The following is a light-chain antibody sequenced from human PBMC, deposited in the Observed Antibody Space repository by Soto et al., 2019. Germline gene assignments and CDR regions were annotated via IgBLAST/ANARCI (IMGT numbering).Light chain of an antibody. V-gene: IGKV1-12*01. CDR3: QQANSFPWT. CDR1: QSISRW. Sequence: PMPQSHSSLSASLGARVTPTCPASQSISRWLAWYKQKQGKAPRLLIHDDSSLQSGVQSRFSGSGSGTDGTLTISSMQPEDGATDYCQQANSFPWTFGQGTTGDIK. J-gene: IGKJ1*01. CDR2: DDS.